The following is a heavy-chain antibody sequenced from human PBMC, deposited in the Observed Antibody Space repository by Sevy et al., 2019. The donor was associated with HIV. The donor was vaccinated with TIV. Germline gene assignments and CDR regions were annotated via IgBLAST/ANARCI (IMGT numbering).Heavy chain of an antibody. J-gene: IGHJ4*02. CDR2: INYSGST. D-gene: IGHD6-19*01. CDR1: GASISSSGYY. Sequence: SETLSLTCTVSGASISSSGYYWGWIRQPPGKGLERIASINYSGSTFYNPSLRSRVTISSDTSKNQFSLKLNSVTAADTAIYYCAGPILSYNSGWSYYDSWGQGTVVTVSS. V-gene: IGHV4-39*01. CDR3: AGPILSYNSGWSYYDS.